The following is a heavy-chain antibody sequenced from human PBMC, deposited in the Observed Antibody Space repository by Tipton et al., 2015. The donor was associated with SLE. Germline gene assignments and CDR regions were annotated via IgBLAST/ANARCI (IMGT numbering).Heavy chain of an antibody. V-gene: IGHV3-53*01. CDR1: GLSVSSNY. Sequence: SLRLSCAASGLSVSSNYMSWVRQAPGKGLEWVSIIYSGDSTSYADSVKGRFTISRDNSKNTLYLQINSLRAEDTAVYYCARGGNYFDYWGQGTLVTVSS. J-gene: IGHJ4*02. CDR2: IYSGDST. CDR3: ARGGNYFDY. D-gene: IGHD2-15*01.